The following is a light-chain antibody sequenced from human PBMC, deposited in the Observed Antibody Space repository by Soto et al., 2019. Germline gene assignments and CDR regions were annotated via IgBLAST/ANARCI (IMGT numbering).Light chain of an antibody. Sequence: QSVLTQPPSASGTPGQRVTISCSGSTSNIGINAVDWYQQLPGTAPILLIYRDNQRPSGVPDRSSGSKSGTSASLAISGLQSEDEADYYCAAWDDSLNGFYVFGTGTKVTVL. CDR1: TSNIGINA. CDR3: AAWDDSLNGFYV. CDR2: RDN. J-gene: IGLJ1*01. V-gene: IGLV1-44*01.